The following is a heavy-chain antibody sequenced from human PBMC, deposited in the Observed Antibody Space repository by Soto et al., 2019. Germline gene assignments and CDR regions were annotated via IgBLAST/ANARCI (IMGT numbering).Heavy chain of an antibody. CDR2: IYDRGTT. D-gene: IGHD1-1*01. J-gene: IGHJ6*02. V-gene: IGHV4-59*01. Sequence: WTWIRQPPGKGLEWIAYIYDRGTTNYNPSLKSRVTISLDTSKNQFSLKMSSVTAADTVMYYCARGGNWNSYYYRLDVWGQGTTVTVSS. CDR3: ARGGNWNSYYYRLDV.